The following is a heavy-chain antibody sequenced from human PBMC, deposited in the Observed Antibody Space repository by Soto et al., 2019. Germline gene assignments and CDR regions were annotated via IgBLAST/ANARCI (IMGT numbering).Heavy chain of an antibody. V-gene: IGHV1-58*01. Sequence: QMQLVQSGPEVKKPGTSVKVSCKASGFTFTSSAVQWVRQARGQRLEWIGWIGVGSGNTNEAQNFQERVTITRDMSTSTAHMELRSLRSEDTAVYYCAVPGGNSNGGQGTLVTVSS. J-gene: IGHJ4*02. CDR2: IGVGSGNT. CDR1: GFTFTSSA. D-gene: IGHD1-26*01. CDR3: AVPGGNSN.